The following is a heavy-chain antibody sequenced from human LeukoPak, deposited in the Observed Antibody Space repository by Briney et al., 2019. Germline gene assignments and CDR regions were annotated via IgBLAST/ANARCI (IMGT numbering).Heavy chain of an antibody. V-gene: IGHV3-7*01. J-gene: IGHJ6*04. CDR2: IKQDGSGK. Sequence: GGSLRLSCAASGFTFSSYWMSWVRQAPGKGLEWVANIKQDGSGKFSVGSVKDRITISRDNTRNSQDLQINSLTVEDTAIYYCARDDGDVWGTGTTVTVSS. CDR1: GFTFSSYW. CDR3: ARDDGDV.